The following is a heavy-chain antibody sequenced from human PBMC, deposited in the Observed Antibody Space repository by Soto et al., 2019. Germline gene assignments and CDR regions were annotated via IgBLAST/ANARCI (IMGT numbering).Heavy chain of an antibody. J-gene: IGHJ6*02. V-gene: IGHV3-23*01. CDR3: VKGYWKVDG. CDR2: ISGSGGRI. Sequence: EVQLLESGGGLVQPGGSLRLSCAASGFTFSTYAMNWVRQAPGNGLEWVSAISGSGGRIHYADSVKGRLTISRDKSKNTLYLQMNSLRDEDTAVYHRVKGYWKVDGWGQGTTVTVSS. D-gene: IGHD1-1*01. CDR1: GFTFSTYA.